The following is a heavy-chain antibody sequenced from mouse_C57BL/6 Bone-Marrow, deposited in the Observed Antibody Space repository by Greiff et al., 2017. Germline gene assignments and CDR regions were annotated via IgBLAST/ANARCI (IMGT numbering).Heavy chain of an antibody. D-gene: IGHD1-1*01. J-gene: IGHJ2*01. V-gene: IGHV1-55*01. CDR1: GYTFPSYW. CDR2: LYPGSGST. Sequence: QVQLQQPGAELVKPGASVKMSCKASGYTFPSYWITWVKQRPGQGLEWIGDLYPGSGSTNSNEKFKSKATLTVDTSSSTAYMQLSSLTSEDSAVYYCATYGSSFFDYWGQGTTLTVSS. CDR3: ATYGSSFFDY.